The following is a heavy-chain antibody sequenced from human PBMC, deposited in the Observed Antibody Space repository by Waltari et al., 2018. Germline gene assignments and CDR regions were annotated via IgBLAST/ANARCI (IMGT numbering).Heavy chain of an antibody. J-gene: IGHJ4*02. CDR3: ARDIAAAGGVYYFDY. V-gene: IGHV1-18*01. CDR1: GYTFTSYG. Sequence: QVQLVQSGAEVKKPGASVKVSCKASGYTFTSYGISWVRQAPGQGLEWMGWISAYNGNTNYAQKLQGRVTITADESTSTAYMELSSLRSEDTAVYYRARDIAAAGGVYYFDYWGQGTLVTVSS. CDR2: ISAYNGNT. D-gene: IGHD6-13*01.